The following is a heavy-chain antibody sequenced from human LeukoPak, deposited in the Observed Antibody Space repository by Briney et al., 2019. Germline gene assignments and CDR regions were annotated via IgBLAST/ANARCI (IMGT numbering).Heavy chain of an antibody. CDR3: AIAQSWDELFDS. D-gene: IGHD1-1*01. CDR1: GIAVTGNY. J-gene: IGHJ4*02. CDR2: INTDT. V-gene: IGHV3-53*01. Sequence: GGSLTLSCAASGIAVTGNYMSWVRQPPGKGLEWVSFINTDTFYADSVRCRFTISRDSSKNTLFLQMNSLRDEDSAVYYCAIAQSWDELFDSWGQGTLVTVSS.